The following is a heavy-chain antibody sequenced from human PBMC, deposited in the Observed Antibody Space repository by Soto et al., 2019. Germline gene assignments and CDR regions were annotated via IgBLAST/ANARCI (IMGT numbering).Heavy chain of an antibody. CDR2: ISSSGSTI. J-gene: IGHJ6*03. CDR3: ARCASDDGYDYYYYYMDV. V-gene: IGHV3-11*01. CDR1: GFTFSDYY. Sequence: GGSLRLSCAASGFTFSDYYMSWIRQAPGKGLEWVSYISSSGSTIYYADSMKGRFTISRDNAKNSLYLQMNSLRAEDTAVYYCARCASDDGYDYYYYYMDVWGKGTTVTVSS. D-gene: IGHD3-22*01.